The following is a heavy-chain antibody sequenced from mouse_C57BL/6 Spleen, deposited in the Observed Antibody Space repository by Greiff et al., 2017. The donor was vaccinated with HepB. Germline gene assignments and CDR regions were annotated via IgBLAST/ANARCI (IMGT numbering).Heavy chain of an antibody. CDR3: ARGGSITTVVATGY. Sequence: QVQLQQPGAELVKPGASVKMSCKASGYTFTSYWITWVKQRPGQGLEWIGDIYPGSGSTNYNEKFKSKATLTVDTSSSTAYMQLSSLTSEDSAVYSCARGGSITTVVATGYWGQGTTLTVSS. CDR2: IYPGSGST. CDR1: GYTFTSYW. D-gene: IGHD1-1*01. V-gene: IGHV1-55*01. J-gene: IGHJ2*01.